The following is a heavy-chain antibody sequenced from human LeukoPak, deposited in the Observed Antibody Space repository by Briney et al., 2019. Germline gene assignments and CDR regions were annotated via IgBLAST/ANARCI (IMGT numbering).Heavy chain of an antibody. D-gene: IGHD5-24*01. V-gene: IGHV4-59*01. CDR2: IYYSGST. CDR1: GFTFSSYA. CDR3: ARDGYSGFDY. Sequence: GSLRLSCAASGFTFSSYAMSWVRQAPGKGLEWIGYIYYSGSTNYNPSLKSRVTISVDTSKNQFSLKLSSVTAADTAVYYCARDGYSGFDYWGQGTLVTVSS. J-gene: IGHJ4*02.